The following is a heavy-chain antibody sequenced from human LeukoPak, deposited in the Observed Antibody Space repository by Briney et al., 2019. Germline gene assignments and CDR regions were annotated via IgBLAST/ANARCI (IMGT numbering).Heavy chain of an antibody. CDR2: IYSGGST. D-gene: IGHD5-12*01. V-gene: IGHV3-53*01. Sequence: GGSLRLSCAASGFTVSSNYTSWVRQAPGKGLEWVSVIYSGGSTYYADSVKGRFTISRDNSKNTLYLQMNSLRAEDTAVYYCALATIFGAYYYYYYMDVWGKGTTVTVSS. J-gene: IGHJ6*03. CDR1: GFTVSSNY. CDR3: ALATIFGAYYYYYYMDV.